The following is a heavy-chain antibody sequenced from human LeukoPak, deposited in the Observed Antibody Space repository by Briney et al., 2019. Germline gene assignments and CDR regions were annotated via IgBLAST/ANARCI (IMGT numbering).Heavy chain of an antibody. CDR2: IGGAGGDI. CDR3: AKYAPPTTALTRFFDD. D-gene: IGHD4-17*01. J-gene: IGHJ4*02. Sequence: PGGSLRLSCAASGFSFNNYAMVWVRQTPGKGLEWVSVIGGAGGDIHYADSVKDRFSISRDNSKNTLYLQMNSLRAEDTAVYHCAKYAPPTTALTRFFDDWGQGTLVTVSS. CDR1: GFSFNNYA. V-gene: IGHV3-23*01.